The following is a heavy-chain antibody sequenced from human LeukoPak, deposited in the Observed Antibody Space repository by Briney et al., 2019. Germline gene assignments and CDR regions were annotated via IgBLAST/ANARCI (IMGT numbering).Heavy chain of an antibody. CDR3: ARADVWGWFDP. D-gene: IGHD7-27*01. CDR1: GGSISSSRYY. CDR2: IYYSGST. J-gene: IGHJ5*02. Sequence: SETLSLTCTVSGGSISSSRYYWGWIRQPPGKGLEWIGSIYYSGSTYYNPSLKSRVTISVDTSKNQFSLKLSSVTAADTAVYYCARADVWGWFDPWGQGTLVTVSS. V-gene: IGHV4-39*01.